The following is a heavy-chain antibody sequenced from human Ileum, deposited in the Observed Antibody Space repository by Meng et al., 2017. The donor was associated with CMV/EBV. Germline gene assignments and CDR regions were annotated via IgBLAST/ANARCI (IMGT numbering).Heavy chain of an antibody. J-gene: IGHJ5*01. CDR1: GFTFTTYD. CDR2: INNGADRT. Sequence: GESLKISCAASGFTFTTYDMTWVRQAPGKGLEWISSINNGADRTYYAESVRGRFTISRDNSKNTPHLQMNSLRAEDTAVYYCAKKGTTLSPANWFDSWGQGTLVTVSS. V-gene: IGHV3-23*01. D-gene: IGHD4-11*01. CDR3: AKKGTTLSPANWFDS.